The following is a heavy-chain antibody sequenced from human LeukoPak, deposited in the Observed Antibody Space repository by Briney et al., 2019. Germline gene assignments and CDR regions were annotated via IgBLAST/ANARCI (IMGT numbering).Heavy chain of an antibody. J-gene: IGHJ6*02. Sequence: SETLSLTCTVSGGSISSGGYYWSWIRQHPGKGLEWIGYIYYSGSTYYNPSLKSRVTISVDTSKNQFSLKLSSVTAADTAVYYCARDRREGQLVPPYYYYYGMDVWGQGTTVTVSS. D-gene: IGHD6-6*01. V-gene: IGHV4-31*03. CDR3: ARDRREGQLVPPYYYYYGMDV. CDR1: GGSISSGGYY. CDR2: IYYSGST.